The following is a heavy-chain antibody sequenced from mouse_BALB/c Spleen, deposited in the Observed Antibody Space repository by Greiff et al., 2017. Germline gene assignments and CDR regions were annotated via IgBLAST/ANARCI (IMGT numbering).Heavy chain of an antibody. CDR2: IYPSDSYT. CDR1: GYTFTSYW. Sequence: QVQLQQPGAELVRPGASVKLSCKASGYTFTSYWINWVKQRPGQGLEWIGNIYPSDSYTNYNQKFKDKATLTVDKSSSTAYMQLSSPTSEDSAVYYCTRCGYGSSSPGDGWGEGTTRTVDS. J-gene: IGHJ2*01. D-gene: IGHD1-1*01. CDR3: TRCGYGSSSPGDG. V-gene: IGHV1-69*02.